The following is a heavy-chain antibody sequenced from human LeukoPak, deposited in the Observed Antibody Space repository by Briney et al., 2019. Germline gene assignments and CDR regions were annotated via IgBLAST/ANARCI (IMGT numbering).Heavy chain of an antibody. J-gene: IGHJ6*02. D-gene: IGHD6-13*01. Sequence: RRSLKLSCAASGFTFSSYGMHWVRQAPGQGLEWVAGISYDGSNKYYADSVKGRFTISRDNSKNTLYLQMNSLRAEDTAVYYCEKELAAAGTYYYYGMDVWGQGTTVSVSS. CDR1: GFTFSSYG. CDR3: EKELAAAGTYYYYGMDV. V-gene: IGHV3-30*18. CDR2: ISYDGSNK.